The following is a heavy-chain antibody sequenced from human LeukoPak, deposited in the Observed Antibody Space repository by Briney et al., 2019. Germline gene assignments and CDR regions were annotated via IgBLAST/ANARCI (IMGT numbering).Heavy chain of an antibody. CDR1: GDRVSNNSAA. D-gene: IGHD6-13*01. Sequence: SPTLSLTCAISGDRVSNNSAAWNWIRQSPSRGLEWLGRTYYRSKWYNDYAVSVTSRITISPDTSKNQFSLQLKSVTPEDTAVYYCARGRSWGESGFDCWGQGTLVTVSS. CDR2: TYYRSKWYN. V-gene: IGHV6-1*01. J-gene: IGHJ4*02. CDR3: ARGRSWGESGFDC.